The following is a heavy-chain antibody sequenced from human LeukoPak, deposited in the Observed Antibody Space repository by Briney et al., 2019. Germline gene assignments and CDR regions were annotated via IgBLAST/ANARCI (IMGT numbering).Heavy chain of an antibody. CDR1: GFTFSSYA. CDR2: ISYDGSNK. V-gene: IGHV3-30-3*01. CDR3: AKDTAVAGRALFDY. J-gene: IGHJ4*02. D-gene: IGHD6-19*01. Sequence: PGRSLRLSCAASGFTFSSYAMHWVRQAPGKGLEWVAVISYDGSNKYYADSVKGRFTISRDNSKNTLYLQMNSLRAEDTAVYYCAKDTAVAGRALFDYWGQGTLVTVSS.